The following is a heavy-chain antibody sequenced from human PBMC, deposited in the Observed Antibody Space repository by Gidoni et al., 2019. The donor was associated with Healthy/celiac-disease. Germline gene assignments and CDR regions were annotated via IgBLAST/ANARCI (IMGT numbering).Heavy chain of an antibody. V-gene: IGHV1-69*01. D-gene: IGHD3-10*01. J-gene: IGHJ6*02. Sequence: QVQLVQSGAEVKKPGSSVKVSCKASGGTFRSYAISWVRQAPGQGLEWMGGIIPIFGTANYAQKFQGRVTITADESTSTAYMELSSLRSEDTAVYYCARDHPLWGGSGSERPSHYYGMDVWGQGTTVTVSS. CDR1: GGTFRSYA. CDR3: ARDHPLWGGSGSERPSHYYGMDV. CDR2: IIPIFGTA.